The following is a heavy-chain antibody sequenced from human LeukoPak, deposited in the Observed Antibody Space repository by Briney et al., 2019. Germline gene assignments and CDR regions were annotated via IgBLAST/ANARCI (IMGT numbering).Heavy chain of an antibody. CDR2: IYYSGST. CDR1: GGSISSYY. Sequence: NPSETLSLTCTVSGGSISSYYWSWIRQPPGKGLEWIGYIYYSGSTNYNPSLKSRVTISVDTSKNQFSLELSSVTAADTAVYYCARVGYDSSGYPNDAFDIWGQGTMVAVSS. CDR3: ARVGYDSSGYPNDAFDI. D-gene: IGHD3-22*01. J-gene: IGHJ3*02. V-gene: IGHV4-59*01.